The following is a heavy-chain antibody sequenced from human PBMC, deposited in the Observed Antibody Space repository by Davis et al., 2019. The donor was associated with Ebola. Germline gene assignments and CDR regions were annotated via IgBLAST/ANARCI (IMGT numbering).Heavy chain of an antibody. V-gene: IGHV5-10-1*01. D-gene: IGHD3-16*02. CDR1: GYSFTSCW. J-gene: IGHJ3*02. CDR2: IDPSDSYT. Sequence: GESLKISCKGSGYSFTSCWISWVRQMPGKGLEWMGRIDPSDSYTNYSPSFQGHVTISADKSISTAYLQWSSLKASDTAMYYCARHRNDYVWGSYRSPDAFDIWGQGTMVTVSS. CDR3: ARHRNDYVWGSYRSPDAFDI.